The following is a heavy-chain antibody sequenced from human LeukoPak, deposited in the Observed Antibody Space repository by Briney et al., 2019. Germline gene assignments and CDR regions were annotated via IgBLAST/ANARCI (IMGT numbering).Heavy chain of an antibody. J-gene: IGHJ4*02. D-gene: IGHD5-18*01. V-gene: IGHV3-15*01. CDR1: GFTFSRYW. CDR3: TTVKSAWIQSY. CDR2: IKSTTDGGTK. Sequence: PGGSLRLSCAASGFTFSRYWMSWVRQAPGKGLEWVGRIKSTTDGGTKDYAAPVKGRFTISRDDSKNTLFLQMNSLKTEDTAVYYCTTVKSAWIQSYWGQGTLVTVSS.